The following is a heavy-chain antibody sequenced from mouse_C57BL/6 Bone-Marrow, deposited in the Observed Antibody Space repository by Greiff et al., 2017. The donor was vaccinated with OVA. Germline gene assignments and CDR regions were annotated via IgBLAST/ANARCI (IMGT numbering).Heavy chain of an antibody. CDR3: ARDSYGDWYFDV. V-gene: IGHV1-7*01. CDR2: INPSSGYT. D-gene: IGHD1-1*01. J-gene: IGHJ1*03. Sequence: QVQLQQSGAELAKPGASVKLSCKASGYTFTSYWMHWVKQRPGQGLEWIGYINPSSGYTKYNQKFKDKATLTADKSSSTAYMQLSSLTYEDSTVEYCARDSYGDWYFDVWGTGTTVTVSS. CDR1: GYTFTSYW.